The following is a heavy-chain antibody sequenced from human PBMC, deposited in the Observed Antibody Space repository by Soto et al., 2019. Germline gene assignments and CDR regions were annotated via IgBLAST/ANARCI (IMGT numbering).Heavy chain of an antibody. CDR3: ARDLTYYYDSSGYRDAFDI. CDR2: IIPIFGTA. D-gene: IGHD3-22*01. Sequence: SVKVSCKASGGTFSSYAISWVRQAPGQGLEWMGGIIPIFGTANYAQKFQGRVTITADKSTSTAYVELSSLRSEDTAVYYCARDLTYYYDSSGYRDAFDIWGQGTMVTVSS. V-gene: IGHV1-69*06. CDR1: GGTFSSYA. J-gene: IGHJ3*02.